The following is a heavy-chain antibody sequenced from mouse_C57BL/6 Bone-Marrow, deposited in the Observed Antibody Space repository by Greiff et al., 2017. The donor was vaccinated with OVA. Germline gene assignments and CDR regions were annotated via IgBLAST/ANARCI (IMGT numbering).Heavy chain of an antibody. V-gene: IGHV1-74*01. CDR3: ARTLDGSRNYFDY. J-gene: IGHJ2*01. Sequence: QVQLQQPGAELVRPGTSVKLSCKASGYTFTHFWMNWVKQRPGQGLEWLAMIHPSDSETRLNQKFKDRAKLTVDKSSNTAYMQLASQTSEDSAVYYCARTLDGSRNYFDYWGRGTALTVSS. CDR1: GYTFTHFW. D-gene: IGHD1-1*01. CDR2: IHPSDSET.